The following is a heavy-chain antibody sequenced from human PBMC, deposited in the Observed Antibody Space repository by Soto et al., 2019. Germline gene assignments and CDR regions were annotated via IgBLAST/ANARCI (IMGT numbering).Heavy chain of an antibody. CDR1: GYTFTSYD. Sequence: ASVKVSCKASGYTFTSYDINWVRQATGQGLEYLGWMNPNSGNTGYVQKFQGRVTMTWDSSITTAYMELSSLRSEDTAVYYCARADYNDLDYWGQGTLVTVSS. V-gene: IGHV1-8*01. CDR3: ARADYNDLDY. D-gene: IGHD3-22*01. J-gene: IGHJ4*02. CDR2: MNPNSGNT.